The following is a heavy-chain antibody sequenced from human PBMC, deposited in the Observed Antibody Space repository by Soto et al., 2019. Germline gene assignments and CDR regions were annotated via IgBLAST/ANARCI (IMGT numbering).Heavy chain of an antibody. V-gene: IGHV3-48*02. CDR1: GFTFRIYS. Sequence: EVQLLESGGGLVQPGGSLRLSCAASGFTFRIYSMNWIRQAPGKGLEWVSYMTSDMKTIHYADSVKGRFTISRDNARNSVYLKMTSLRDEDTAVYYCARSVEGHFDYWGQGTLVTVSS. D-gene: IGHD6-19*01. J-gene: IGHJ4*02. CDR3: ARSVEGHFDY. CDR2: MTSDMKTI.